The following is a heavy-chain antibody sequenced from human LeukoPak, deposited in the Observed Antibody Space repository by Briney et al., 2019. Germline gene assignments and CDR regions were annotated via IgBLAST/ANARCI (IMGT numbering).Heavy chain of an antibody. D-gene: IGHD5-18*01. Sequence: GGSLRLSCAASGVTFSSYAMHWVRQAPGKGLEWAAVISYDGSNKYYADSVKGRFTISRDNAKNSLYLQMNSLRAEDTAVYYCARVGTAMVTIVAPYYMDVWGKGTTVTVSS. CDR2: ISYDGSNK. J-gene: IGHJ6*03. CDR3: ARVGTAMVTIVAPYYMDV. CDR1: GVTFSSYA. V-gene: IGHV3-30*04.